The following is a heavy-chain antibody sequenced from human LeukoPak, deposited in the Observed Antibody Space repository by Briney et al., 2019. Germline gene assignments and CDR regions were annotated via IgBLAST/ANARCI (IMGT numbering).Heavy chain of an antibody. D-gene: IGHD4-17*01. V-gene: IGHV4-59*01. CDR2: IYHSGST. J-gene: IGHJ4*02. CDR1: GGSISSYY. Sequence: KASETLSLTCTVSGGSISSYYWSWIRQPPGKGLEWIGYIYHSGSTNYNPSLKSRVTISVDTSKNQFSLKLNSVTAADTAVYYCARARPSTVTTAYYFDYWGQGTLVTVSS. CDR3: ARARPSTVTTAYYFDY.